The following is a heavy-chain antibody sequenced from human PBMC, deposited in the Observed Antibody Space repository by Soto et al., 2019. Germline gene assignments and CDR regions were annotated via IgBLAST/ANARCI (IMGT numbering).Heavy chain of an antibody. D-gene: IGHD6-6*01. CDR2: IDPSDSYT. Sequence: PGESLKISCKGSGYSFTSYWISWVRQMPGKGLEWKGRIDPSDSYTNYSPSFQGHVTISADKSTSTAYLQWSSLKASDTAMYYCARPKLYSSSSVYGMEVWGQGTTVTVCS. V-gene: IGHV5-10-1*01. J-gene: IGHJ6*02. CDR3: ARPKLYSSSSVYGMEV. CDR1: GYSFTSYW.